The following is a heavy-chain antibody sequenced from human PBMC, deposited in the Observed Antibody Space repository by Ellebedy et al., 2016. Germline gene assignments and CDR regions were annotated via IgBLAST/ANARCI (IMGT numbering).Heavy chain of an antibody. Sequence: GGSLRLXXAASGFTFDDYAMHWVRQAPGKGLEWVSGISWNSGSIGCADSVKGRFTISRDNAKNSLYLQMNSLRAEDTALYYCAKAESTVTTNRWFDYWGQGTLVTVSS. CDR1: GFTFDDYA. D-gene: IGHD4-17*01. CDR2: ISWNSGSI. V-gene: IGHV3-9*01. J-gene: IGHJ4*02. CDR3: AKAESTVTTNRWFDY.